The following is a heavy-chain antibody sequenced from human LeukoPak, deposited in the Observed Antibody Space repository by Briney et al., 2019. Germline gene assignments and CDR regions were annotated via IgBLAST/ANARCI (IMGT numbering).Heavy chain of an antibody. CDR3: AKEAPYNYDTSGYPDY. V-gene: IGHV3-23*01. J-gene: IGHJ4*02. CDR1: GFTFSSHG. D-gene: IGHD3-22*01. CDR2: ISPSGGIT. Sequence: GGSLRLSCAASGFTFSSHGMNWARQAPGKGLEWVSGISPSGGITYYTDSVKGRFTISRDNSKNTVSLQMNSLRGEDTAVYYCAKEAPYNYDTSGYPDYWGQGTLVTVSS.